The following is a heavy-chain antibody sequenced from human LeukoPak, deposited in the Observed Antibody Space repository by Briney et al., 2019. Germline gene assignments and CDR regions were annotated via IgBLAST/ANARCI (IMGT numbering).Heavy chain of an antibody. D-gene: IGHD3-3*01. CDR3: ARGLASGYPPIPFDY. V-gene: IGHV4-34*12. CDR1: GGSFSGYY. Sequence: SETLSLTCAVYGGSFSGYYWTWIRQPPGKGLEWIGEIIDTGSTKYTSSLKSRVTISVDTSKNQFSLSLDSVTAADTAVYYCARGLASGYPPIPFDYWGQGTLVTVSS. J-gene: IGHJ4*02. CDR2: IIDTGST.